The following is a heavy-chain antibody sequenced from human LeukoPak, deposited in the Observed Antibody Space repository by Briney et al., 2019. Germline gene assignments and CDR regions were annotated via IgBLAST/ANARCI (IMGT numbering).Heavy chain of an antibody. Sequence: SETLSLTCTVSGGSISSYYWSWIRQPPGKGLEWIGYIYYSGSTNYNPSLKSRVTISVDTSKNQFSLKLSSVTAADTAVYYCARDFGALDYWGQGTLVTVSS. J-gene: IGHJ4*02. CDR3: ARDFGALDY. D-gene: IGHD1-26*01. CDR2: IYYSGST. CDR1: GGSISSYY. V-gene: IGHV4-59*01.